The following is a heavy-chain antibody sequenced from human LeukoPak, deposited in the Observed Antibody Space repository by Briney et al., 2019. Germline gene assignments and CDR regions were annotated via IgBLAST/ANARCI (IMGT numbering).Heavy chain of an antibody. J-gene: IGHJ4*02. CDR2: INPSGGST. CDR3: ARAGYDSSGYYRNFDY. V-gene: IGHV1-46*01. CDR1: GYTFTSYY. D-gene: IGHD3-22*01. Sequence: ASVKVSCKASGYTFTSYYMHWVRQAPGQGLEWMGIINPSGGSTSYAQKFQGRVTMTRDTSTSTVYMELSSLRSEDTAVYYCARAGYDSSGYYRNFDYWGQGTLVTVSS.